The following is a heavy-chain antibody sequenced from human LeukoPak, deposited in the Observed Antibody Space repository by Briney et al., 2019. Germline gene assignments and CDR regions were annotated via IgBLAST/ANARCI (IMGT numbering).Heavy chain of an antibody. CDR1: GYTFTSYG. CDR2: INPNSGGT. Sequence: GASVEVSCKASGYTFTSYGISWVRQAPGQGLEWMGWINPNSGGTNYAQKFQGRVTMTRDTSISTAYMELSRLRSDDTAVYYCARAVLLGTDFDYWGQGTLVTISS. J-gene: IGHJ4*02. D-gene: IGHD5-18*01. V-gene: IGHV1-2*02. CDR3: ARAVLLGTDFDY.